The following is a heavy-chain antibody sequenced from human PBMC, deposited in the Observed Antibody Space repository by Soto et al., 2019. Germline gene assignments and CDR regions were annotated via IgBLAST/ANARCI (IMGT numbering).Heavy chain of an antibody. CDR2: ISPYNGYT. Sequence: ASVKVSCKASGYTFTSYGLSWVRQAPGQGLEWMGWISPYNGYTNYTQKLQGRVTMTTDTSTSTAYMGLRSLRSDDTAVYYCARGIPYDSSGYYYPVFDYWGQGTLVTVSS. V-gene: IGHV1-18*01. CDR3: ARGIPYDSSGYYYPVFDY. CDR1: GYTFTSYG. D-gene: IGHD3-22*01. J-gene: IGHJ4*02.